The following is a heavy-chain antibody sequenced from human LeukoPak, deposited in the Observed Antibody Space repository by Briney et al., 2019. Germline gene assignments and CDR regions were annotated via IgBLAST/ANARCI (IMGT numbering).Heavy chain of an antibody. CDR1: GFTFSSYA. D-gene: IGHD1-1*01. CDR3: ARVGGTNYYYYGMDV. J-gene: IGHJ6*02. CDR2: ISGSGGST. V-gene: IGHV3-23*01. Sequence: QPGGSLRLSCAASGFTFSSYAMSWVRQAPGKGLEWVSAISGSGGSTYYADSVKGRFTISRDNSKNTLYLQMNSLRAEDTAVYYCARVGGTNYYYYGMDVWGQGTTVTVYS.